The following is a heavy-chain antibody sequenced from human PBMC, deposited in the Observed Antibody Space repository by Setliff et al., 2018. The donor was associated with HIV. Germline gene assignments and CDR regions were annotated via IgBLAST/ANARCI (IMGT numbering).Heavy chain of an antibody. CDR2: INHGGDT. CDR1: GQSISGYY. CDR3: ARGGLNGDQNWFDP. J-gene: IGHJ5*02. V-gene: IGHV4-34*01. Sequence: PSETLSLTCAVYGQSISGYYWSWIRQTPGKGLEWIGEINHGGDTNYNPSLKSRVTISVGSSYNHFSLKLSSVTAADTGVYYCARGGLNGDQNWFDPWGQGTLVTVSS. D-gene: IGHD2-21*02.